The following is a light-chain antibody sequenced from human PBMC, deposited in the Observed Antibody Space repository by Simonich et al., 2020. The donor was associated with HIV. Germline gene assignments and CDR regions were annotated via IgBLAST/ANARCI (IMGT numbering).Light chain of an antibody. J-gene: IGKJ2*01. CDR2: WAA. CDR3: QQYYDTPYS. V-gene: IGKV4-1*01. Sequence: DIVMTQSPDSLALSLGERATINCKSSQSVLYRSNNMNYVAWYQHKPGQPPNLIIYWAATRESGFPDRFSGSGSGTEFTLTISSLQAEDVAVYYCQQYYDTPYSFGQGTKVEIK. CDR1: QSVLYRSNNMNY.